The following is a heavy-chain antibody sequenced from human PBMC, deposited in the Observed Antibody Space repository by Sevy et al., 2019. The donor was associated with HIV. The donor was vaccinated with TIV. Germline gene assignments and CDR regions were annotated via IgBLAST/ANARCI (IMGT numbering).Heavy chain of an antibody. J-gene: IGHJ4*02. CDR2: ISGSGGST. CDR3: AGGYSYGQEIDY. Sequence: GESLKISCAASGFTFSSYAMSWVRQAPGKGLEWVSAISGSGGSTYYADSVKGRFTISRDNSKNTLYLQMNSLRAEDTAVYYCAGGYSYGQEIDYWGQGTLVTVSS. D-gene: IGHD5-18*01. CDR1: GFTFSSYA. V-gene: IGHV3-23*01.